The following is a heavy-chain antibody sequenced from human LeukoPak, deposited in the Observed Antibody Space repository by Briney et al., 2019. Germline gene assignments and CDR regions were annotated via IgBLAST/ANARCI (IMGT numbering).Heavy chain of an antibody. J-gene: IGHJ4*02. CDR2: IYYSGST. CDR3: ARGEFFGYSGYCDY. D-gene: IGHD5-12*01. V-gene: IGHV4-31*03. CDR1: GGSISSGGYS. Sequence: SETLSLTCTVSGGSISSGGYSWSWIRQHPGKGLEWIGYIYYSGSTYYNPSLKSRVTMSVDTSKNQFSLKLSSVTAADTAVYYCARGEFFGYSGYCDYWGQGTLVTVSS.